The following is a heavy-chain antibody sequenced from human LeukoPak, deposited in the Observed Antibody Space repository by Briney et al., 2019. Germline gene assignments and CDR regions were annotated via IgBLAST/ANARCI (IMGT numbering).Heavy chain of an antibody. D-gene: IGHD6-19*01. CDR3: ARGGQWLVNNWFDP. CDR2: ISGSGGST. J-gene: IGHJ5*02. V-gene: IGHV3-23*01. CDR1: GFTFSSYA. Sequence: PGGSLRLSCAASGFTFSSYAMSWVRQAPGKGLEWVSAISGSGGSTYYADSVKGRFTISRDNSKNTLYLQMNSLRAEDTAVYYCARGGQWLVNNWFDPWGQGTLVTVSS.